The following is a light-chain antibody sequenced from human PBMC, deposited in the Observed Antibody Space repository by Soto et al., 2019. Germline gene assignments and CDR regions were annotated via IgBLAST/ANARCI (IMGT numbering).Light chain of an antibody. V-gene: IGLV2-14*01. CDR2: YVS. CDR1: SSDVGGYNY. Sequence: QSALTQPASVSGSPGQAITISCTGTSSDVGGYNYVSWYQQHPGKAPKLMIYYVSNRPSGVSNRFSGSKSGNTASLTISGLQAEDEADYYCRSYTSSSTVVFGGVTKLTVL. CDR3: RSYTSSSTVV. J-gene: IGLJ2*01.